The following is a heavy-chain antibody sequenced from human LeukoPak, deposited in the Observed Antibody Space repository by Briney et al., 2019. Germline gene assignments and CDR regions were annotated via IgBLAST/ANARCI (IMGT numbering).Heavy chain of an antibody. CDR2: ISYAGSNK. CDR3: AKDYLRWSYFYYGMDV. J-gene: IGHJ6*02. CDR1: GFTLSSYG. V-gene: IGHV3-30*18. Sequence: PGRSLRLSCAASGFTLSSYGMHWVRQAPGKGLEWVAVISYAGSNKYYVDSVKGRFTISRDNSKNTLYLQMNSLRAEDTAVYYCAKDYLRWSYFYYGMDVWGQGTTVTVSS. D-gene: IGHD4-23*01.